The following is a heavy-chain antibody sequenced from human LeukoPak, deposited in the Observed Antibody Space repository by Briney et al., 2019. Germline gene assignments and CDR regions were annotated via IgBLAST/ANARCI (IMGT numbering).Heavy chain of an antibody. CDR3: AATGGLYDFWSGYYLLDY. V-gene: IGHV1-18*01. Sequence: ASVKVSCKASGYTFTSYGISWVRQAPGQGLEWMGWISAYNGNTNYAQKLQGRVTMTTDTSTSTAYMELRSLRSDDTAVYYCAATGGLYDFWSGYYLLDYWGQGTLVTVSS. CDR2: ISAYNGNT. J-gene: IGHJ4*02. CDR1: GYTFTSYG. D-gene: IGHD3-3*01.